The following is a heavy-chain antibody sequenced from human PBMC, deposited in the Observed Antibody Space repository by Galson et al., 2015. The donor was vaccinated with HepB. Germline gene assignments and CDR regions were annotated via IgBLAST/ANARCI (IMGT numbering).Heavy chain of an antibody. Sequence: SLRLSCAASGFTFSSYAMHWVRQAPGKGLEWVAVISYDGSNKYYADSVKGRFTISRDNSKNTLYLQMNSLRAEDTAVYYCARDRSAFMITFGGVIDAEYYFDYWGQGTLVTVSS. CDR2: ISYDGSNK. J-gene: IGHJ4*02. D-gene: IGHD3-16*02. V-gene: IGHV3-30*04. CDR1: GFTFSSYA. CDR3: ARDRSAFMITFGGVIDAEYYFDY.